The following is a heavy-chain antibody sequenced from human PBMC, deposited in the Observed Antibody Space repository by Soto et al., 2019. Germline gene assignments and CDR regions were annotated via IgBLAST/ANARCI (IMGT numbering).Heavy chain of an antibody. CDR1: GYTFTGYY. Sequence: ASVKVSCKASGYTFTGYYMHWVRQAPGQGLEWMGWINPNSGGTNYAQKFQGRVTMTRDTSISTAYMELSRLRSDDTAAYYCARPNVLLWFGESGFYGMDVWGQGTTVTVSS. V-gene: IGHV1-2*02. CDR2: INPNSGGT. CDR3: ARPNVLLWFGESGFYGMDV. D-gene: IGHD3-10*01. J-gene: IGHJ6*02.